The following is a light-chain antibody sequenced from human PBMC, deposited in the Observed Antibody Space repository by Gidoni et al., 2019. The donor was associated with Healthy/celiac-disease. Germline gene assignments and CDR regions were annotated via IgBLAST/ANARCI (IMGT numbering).Light chain of an antibody. Sequence: SSELTQDPAVSVALGQTVRITCQGDSLRSYYGSWYKQKPGQAPVLVIYGKNNRPSGIPDRFSGSSSGNTASLTITGAQAEDEADYYCNSRDSNGTWVFGGGTKLTVL. CDR2: GKN. CDR3: NSRDSNGTWV. V-gene: IGLV3-19*01. J-gene: IGLJ3*02. CDR1: SLRSYY.